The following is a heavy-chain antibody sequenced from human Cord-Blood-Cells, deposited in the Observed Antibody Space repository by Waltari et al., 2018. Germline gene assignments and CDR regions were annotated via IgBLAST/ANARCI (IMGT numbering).Heavy chain of an antibody. CDR1: GYTFTSDD. D-gene: IGHD6-13*01. CDR2: RNPNGSNT. CDR3: ARVPRYDSSSWYNWFDP. V-gene: IGHV1-8*01. J-gene: IGHJ5*02. Sequence: QVQLVQSGAEVKKPGASVKVSCKASGYTFTSDDINWVRQATGQRLEWMEWRNPNGSNTAYARKFQVRVTMTRNTSISTAYMELSSLRSEDTAVYYCARVPRYDSSSWYNWFDPWGQGTLVTVSS.